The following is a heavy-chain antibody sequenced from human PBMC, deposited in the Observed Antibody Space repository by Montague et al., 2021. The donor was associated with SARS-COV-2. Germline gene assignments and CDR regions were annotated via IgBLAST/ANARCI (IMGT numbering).Heavy chain of an antibody. Sequence: SETLSLTCTVSDGSVISTYPHWHWVRQSPGRGLEWNGGYLFHTDSDDYIASLRSRVIISADTSKNLFSLKLTSVTAADKAVYYCTRGIDSYKTGYWGQGIQVTVSS. J-gene: IGHJ4*02. CDR1: DGSVISTYPH. V-gene: IGHV4-61*01. CDR3: TRGIDSYKTGY. CDR2: LFHTDSD. D-gene: IGHD6-13*01.